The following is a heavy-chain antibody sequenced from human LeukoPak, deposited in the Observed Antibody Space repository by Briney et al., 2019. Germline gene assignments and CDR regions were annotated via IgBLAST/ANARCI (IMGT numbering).Heavy chain of an antibody. CDR2: IFTSGST. V-gene: IGHV4-4*07. D-gene: IGHD3-16*02. J-gene: IGHJ4*02. CDR1: GDSISGYY. Sequence: ASETLSLTCTVSGDSISGYYWSWLRQPAGKGLEWIGRIFTSGSTNYNPSLKSPATMSVDTSKNQFYLKLRSVTAADTAVYYCARALSYGMSYYFDYWGQGTLVTVSS. CDR3: ARALSYGMSYYFDY.